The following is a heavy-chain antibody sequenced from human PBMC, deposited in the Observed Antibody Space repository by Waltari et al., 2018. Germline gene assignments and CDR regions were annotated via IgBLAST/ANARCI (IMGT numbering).Heavy chain of an antibody. CDR2: IYYSGST. Sequence: QLQLQESGPGLVKPSETLSLTCTVSGGSISSSSYYWGWIRQPPGKGLEWIGSIYYSGSTHYNPSRKSRVTISVDTSKNQFSLKLSSVTAADTAVYYCARLRSSSGIDYWGQGTLVTVSS. V-gene: IGHV4-39*07. J-gene: IGHJ4*02. CDR1: GGSISSSSYY. D-gene: IGHD6-6*01. CDR3: ARLRSSSGIDY.